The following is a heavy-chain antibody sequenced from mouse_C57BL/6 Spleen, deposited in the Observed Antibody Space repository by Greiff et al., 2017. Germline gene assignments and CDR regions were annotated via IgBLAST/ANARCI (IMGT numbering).Heavy chain of an antibody. CDR2: ISDGGSYT. CDR3: ASFGVENY. J-gene: IGHJ2*01. Sequence: EVKLMESGGGLVKPGGSLKLSCAASGFTFSSYAMSWVRQTPEQRLELVATISDGGSYTYYPDNVKGRFTISRDNAKNNLYLQMSHRKSEDTAMYYCASFGVENYWGQGTTLTVSS. CDR1: GFTFSSYA. V-gene: IGHV5-4*03.